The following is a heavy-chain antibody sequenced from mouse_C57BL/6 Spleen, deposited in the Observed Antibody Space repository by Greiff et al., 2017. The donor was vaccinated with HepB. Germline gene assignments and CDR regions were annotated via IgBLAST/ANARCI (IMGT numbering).Heavy chain of an antibody. D-gene: IGHD1-1*01. V-gene: IGHV1-85*01. CDR1: GYTFTSYD. J-gene: IGHJ4*01. CDR2: IYPRDGST. CDR3: VFTWYGSSGYAMDY. Sequence: QVQLQQSGPELVKPGASVKLSCKASGYTFTSYDINWVKQRPGQGLEWIGWIYPRDGSTKYNEKFKGKATLTVDTSSSTAYMELHSLTSEDSAVYFCVFTWYGSSGYAMDYWGQGTSVTVSS.